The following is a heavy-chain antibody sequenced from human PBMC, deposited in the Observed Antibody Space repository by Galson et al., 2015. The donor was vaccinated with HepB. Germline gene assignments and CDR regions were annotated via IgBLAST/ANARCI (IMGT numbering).Heavy chain of an antibody. D-gene: IGHD3-10*01. CDR2: IIPILAIA. V-gene: IGHV1-69*04. Sequence: SVKVSCKASGGTFSSYAISWVRQAPGQGLEWMGRIIPILAIANYAQKFQGRVTITADKSTSTAYMELSSLRSEDTAVYYCARGGFGGNWFDPWGQGTLVTVSS. J-gene: IGHJ5*02. CDR1: GGTFSSYA. CDR3: ARGGFGGNWFDP.